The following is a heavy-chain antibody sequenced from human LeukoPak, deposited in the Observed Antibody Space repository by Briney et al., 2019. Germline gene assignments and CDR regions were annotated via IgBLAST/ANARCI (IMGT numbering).Heavy chain of an antibody. CDR2: INHSGST. Sequence: PGGSLRLSCAASGFTFSSYAMSWVRQPPGKGLEWIGEINHSGSTSYNPSLKSRVTISVDTSKTQFSLKLSSVTAADTAVYYCARAGYSSSWFFWGQGTLVTVSS. CDR3: ARAGYSSSWFF. D-gene: IGHD6-13*01. V-gene: IGHV4-34*01. CDR1: GFTFSSYA. J-gene: IGHJ4*02.